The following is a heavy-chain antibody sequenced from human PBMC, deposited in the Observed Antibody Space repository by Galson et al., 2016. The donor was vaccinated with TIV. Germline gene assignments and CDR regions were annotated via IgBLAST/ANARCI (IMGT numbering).Heavy chain of an antibody. D-gene: IGHD5-12*01. CDR3: SSASHLVPTVHHY. CDR1: GGTFNSYD. V-gene: IGHV1-69*04. J-gene: IGHJ4*02. CDR2: INPAVGLT. Sequence: SVKVSCKASGGTFNSYDISWLRQIPGEGFEWMGRINPAVGLTKYAQRFQGRFTITAAYMELSSLRSEDTAVYYCSSASHLVPTVHHYWGQGTLATVSS.